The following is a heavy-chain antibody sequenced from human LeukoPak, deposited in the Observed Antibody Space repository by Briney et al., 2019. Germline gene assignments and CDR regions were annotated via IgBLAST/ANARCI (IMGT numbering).Heavy chain of an antibody. CDR1: GYSFTSYW. Sequence: KPGESLKISCKGSGYSFTSYWIGWVRQMPGKGLEWMGIIYPGDSDTRYSPSFQGQVTISADKSISTAYLQWSSLKASDTAMYYCARLAEMASYYYYGMDVWGQGTTVTVSS. J-gene: IGHJ6*02. D-gene: IGHD5-24*01. CDR3: ARLAEMASYYYYGMDV. V-gene: IGHV5-51*03. CDR2: IYPGDSDT.